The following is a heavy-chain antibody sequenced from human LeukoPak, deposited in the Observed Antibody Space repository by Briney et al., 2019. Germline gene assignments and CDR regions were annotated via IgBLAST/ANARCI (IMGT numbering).Heavy chain of an antibody. J-gene: IGHJ4*02. V-gene: IGHV4-30-2*01. D-gene: IGHD1-26*01. Sequence: SQTLSLTCAVSGRSISSGGYSWRWLRQPPGKGLEWIVCIYHSGSTYYNPSLKSRVTISVDRSKNQFSLKLSSVTAADTAVYYCARSTGRVGATETYFDYWGQGTLVTVSS. CDR3: ARSTGRVGATETYFDY. CDR1: GRSISSGGYS. CDR2: IYHSGST.